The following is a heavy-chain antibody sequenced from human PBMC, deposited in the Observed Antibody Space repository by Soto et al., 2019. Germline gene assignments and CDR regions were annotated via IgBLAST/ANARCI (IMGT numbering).Heavy chain of an antibody. CDR2: ISSSSSYI. D-gene: IGHD6-13*01. J-gene: IGHJ6*03. Sequence: GSLRLSCAASGFTFSSYSMNWVRQAPGKGLEWVSSISSSSSYIYYADSVKGRFTISRDNAKNSLYLQMNSLRAEDTAVYYCPKGGGVSDYYYSYYMADWGKGTRVTV. CDR3: PKGGGVSDYYYSYYMAD. V-gene: IGHV3-21*01. CDR1: GFTFSSYS.